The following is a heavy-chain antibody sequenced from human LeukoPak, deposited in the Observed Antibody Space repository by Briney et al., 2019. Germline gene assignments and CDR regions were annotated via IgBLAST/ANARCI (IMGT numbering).Heavy chain of an antibody. CDR3: AREVFGSSSSFYYYYYYMDV. J-gene: IGHJ6*03. V-gene: IGHV4-59*01. D-gene: IGHD6-6*01. CDR2: IYYSGST. CDR1: GGSISRYY. Sequence: PSETLSLTCTVSGGSISRYYWSWVRQPPGEGLGWIGYIYYSGSTNYNPSLKSRVTISVDTSKNQFSLKLSAVTAADTAVYYCAREVFGSSSSFYYYYYYMDVWGKGTTVTVSS.